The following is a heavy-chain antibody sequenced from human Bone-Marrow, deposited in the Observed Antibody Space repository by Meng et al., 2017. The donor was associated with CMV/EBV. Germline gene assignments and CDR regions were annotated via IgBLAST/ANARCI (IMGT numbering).Heavy chain of an antibody. CDR2: ISSSSSYI. D-gene: IGHD1-26*01. CDR1: GFTFSSYS. V-gene: IGHV3-21*01. CDR3: AKDYQRSSPYGMDV. J-gene: IGHJ6*02. Sequence: LSLTCAASGFTFSSYSMNWVRQAPGKGLEWVSSISSSSSYIYYADSVKGRFTISRDNAKNSLYLQMNSLRAKDTAVYYCAKDYQRSSPYGMDVWGQGTTVTFSS.